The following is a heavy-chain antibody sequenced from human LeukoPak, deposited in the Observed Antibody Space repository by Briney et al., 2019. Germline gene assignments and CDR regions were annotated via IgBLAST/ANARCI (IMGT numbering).Heavy chain of an antibody. V-gene: IGHV4-34*01. D-gene: IGHD3-22*01. CDR3: ARFGHYYDSSGYYN. J-gene: IGHJ4*02. CDR1: GGSFSGYY. Sequence: SETLSLTCAVYGGSFSGYYWSWIRQPPGKGLEWIGEINHSGSTYYNPSLKSRVTISVDTSKNQFSLRLSSVTAADTAVYYCARFGHYYDSSGYYNWGQGTLVTVSS. CDR2: INHSGST.